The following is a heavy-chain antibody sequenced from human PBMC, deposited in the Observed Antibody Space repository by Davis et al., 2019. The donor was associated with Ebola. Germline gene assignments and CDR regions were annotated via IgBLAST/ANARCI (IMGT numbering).Heavy chain of an antibody. D-gene: IGHD5/OR15-5a*01. J-gene: IGHJ2*01. V-gene: IGHV3-30*05. CDR1: GFTFSSNS. Sequence: GESLKISCAASGFTFSSNSMNWVRQAPGKGLEWVAVISYDGSNEYYADSVKGRFTISRDNAKNSLYLQMNSLRAEGTAVYYCARGSTMTGYWYFDLWGRGNLVTVSS. CDR3: ARGSTMTGYWYFDL. CDR2: ISYDGSNE.